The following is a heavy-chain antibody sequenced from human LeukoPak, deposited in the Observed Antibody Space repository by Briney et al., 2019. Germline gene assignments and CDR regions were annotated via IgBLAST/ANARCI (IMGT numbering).Heavy chain of an antibody. CDR2: TYYRSKWYN. CDR1: GDSVSSNSAA. Sequence: SQTLSLTCAISGDSVSSNSAAWNWIRQSPSRGLEWLGRTYYRSKWYNDYAVSVKSRITINPDTSKNQFSLQLNSVTPEDTAVYYCARAFVRSGIVVVPAAILTDYFDYWGQGTLVTVSS. D-gene: IGHD2-2*01. V-gene: IGHV6-1*01. J-gene: IGHJ4*02. CDR3: ARAFVRSGIVVVPAAILTDYFDY.